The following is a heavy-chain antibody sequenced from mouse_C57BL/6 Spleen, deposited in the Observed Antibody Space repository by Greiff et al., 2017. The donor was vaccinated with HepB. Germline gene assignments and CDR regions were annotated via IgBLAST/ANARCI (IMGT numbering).Heavy chain of an antibody. CDR3: ARSNWYGWFAY. CDR1: GFTFSDYG. Sequence: EVKLVESGGGLVKPGGSLKLSCAASGFTFSDYGMHWVRQAPEKGLEWVAYISSGSSTIYYADTVKGRFTISSDNAKNTLFLQMTSLRSEDTAMYYCARSNWYGWFAYWGQGTLVTVSA. V-gene: IGHV5-17*01. D-gene: IGHD4-1*01. CDR2: ISSGSSTI. J-gene: IGHJ3*01.